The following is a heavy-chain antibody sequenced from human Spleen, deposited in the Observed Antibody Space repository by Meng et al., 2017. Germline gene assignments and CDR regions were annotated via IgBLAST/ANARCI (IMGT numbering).Heavy chain of an antibody. CDR2: IYHSGST. CDR3: ARQTVAVAGTNHFDY. V-gene: IGHV4-4*02. D-gene: IGHD6-13*01. CDR1: GGSISSSNW. Sequence: QFQLQESGPGLVKPSGTLSLTCAVPGGSISSSNWWSWVRQPPGKGLEWIGEIYHSGSTNYNPSLKSRVTISVDKSKNQFSLKLSSVTAADTALYYCARQTVAVAGTNHFDYWGQGTLVTVSS. J-gene: IGHJ4*02.